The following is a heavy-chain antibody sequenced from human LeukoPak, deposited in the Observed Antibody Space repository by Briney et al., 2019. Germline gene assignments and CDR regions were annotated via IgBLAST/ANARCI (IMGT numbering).Heavy chain of an antibody. Sequence: SETLSLTCTVSGGSISSSNYYWGWIRQPPGKGLEWIGSFYYSGTTLYNPSLKTRVTISVDTSKNHFSLKVNSVTDADTAVYYCGRDFGSGWYDAFDIWGQGTMVTVSS. CDR2: FYYSGTT. V-gene: IGHV4-39*02. D-gene: IGHD6-19*01. J-gene: IGHJ3*02. CDR1: GGSISSSNYY. CDR3: GRDFGSGWYDAFDI.